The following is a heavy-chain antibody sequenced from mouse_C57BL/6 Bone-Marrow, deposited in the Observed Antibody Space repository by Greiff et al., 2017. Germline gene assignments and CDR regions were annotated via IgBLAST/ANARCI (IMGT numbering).Heavy chain of an antibody. CDR3: ARIPLLLRVFHYYAMDY. Sequence: LVESGAELMKPGASVKLSCKATGYTFTGYWIEWVKQRPGHGLEWIGEILPGSGSTNYNEKFKGKATFTADTSSNTAYMQLSSLTTEDSAIYYCARIPLLLRVFHYYAMDYWGQGTSVTVSS. J-gene: IGHJ4*01. CDR1: GYTFTGYW. D-gene: IGHD1-1*01. V-gene: IGHV1-9*01. CDR2: ILPGSGST.